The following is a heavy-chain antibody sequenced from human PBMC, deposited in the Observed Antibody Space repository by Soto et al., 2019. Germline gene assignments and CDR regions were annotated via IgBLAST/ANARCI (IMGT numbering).Heavy chain of an antibody. Sequence: SVKDSCKASGYTFTSYYMHWVRQAPVQGLEWMGIINPSGGSTSYAQKFQGRVTMTRDTSTSTVYMELSSLRSEDTAVYYCARAGIVGAPRDAFDIWGQGTMVTVSS. CDR2: INPSGGST. CDR3: ARAGIVGAPRDAFDI. J-gene: IGHJ3*02. V-gene: IGHV1-46*01. CDR1: GYTFTSYY. D-gene: IGHD1-26*01.